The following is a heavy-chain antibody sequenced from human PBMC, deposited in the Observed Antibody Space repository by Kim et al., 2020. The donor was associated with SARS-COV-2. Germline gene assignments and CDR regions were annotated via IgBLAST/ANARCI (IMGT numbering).Heavy chain of an antibody. J-gene: IGHJ5*02. CDR2: IGTAGDT. Sequence: GGSLRLSCAASGFTFSSYDMHWVRQATGKGLEWVSAIGTAGDTYYPGSVKGRFTISRDNAKNSLYLQMSSLRAGDTAVYYCARGRWYYDFWSGYKGGEYCFDPWGQGTLVTVSS. V-gene: IGHV3-13*01. CDR1: GFTFSSYD. CDR3: ARGRWYYDFWSGYKGGEYCFDP. D-gene: IGHD3-3*01.